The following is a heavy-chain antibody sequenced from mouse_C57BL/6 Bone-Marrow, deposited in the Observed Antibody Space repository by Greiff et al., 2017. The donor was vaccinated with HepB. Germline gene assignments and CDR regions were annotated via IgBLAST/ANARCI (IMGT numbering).Heavy chain of an antibody. J-gene: IGHJ2*01. D-gene: IGHD2-5*01. Sequence: DVMLVESGGGLVKPGGSLKLSCAASGFTFSDYGMHWVRQAPEKGLEWVAYISSGSSTIYYADTVKGRFTISRDNAKNTLFLQMTSLRSEDTAMYYCARQTIVTTYFDYWGQGTTLTVSS. CDR3: ARQTIVTTYFDY. CDR2: ISSGSSTI. V-gene: IGHV5-17*01. CDR1: GFTFSDYG.